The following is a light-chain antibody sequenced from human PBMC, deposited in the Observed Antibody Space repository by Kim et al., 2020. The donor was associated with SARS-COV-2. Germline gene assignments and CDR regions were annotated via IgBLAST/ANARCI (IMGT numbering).Light chain of an antibody. CDR1: QSLVYIDGHTY. CDR2: KVS. V-gene: IGKV2-30*01. J-gene: IGKJ1*01. CDR3: MQGTHWPWT. Sequence: DVVMTRSPLSLPVTLGQPASISCRSSQSLVYIDGHTYLNWFQQRPGQSPRRLIYKVSNRDSEVPDRFSGSGSGTDFTLKISRVEAEDVGVYYCMQGTHWPWTFGQGNKVDIK.